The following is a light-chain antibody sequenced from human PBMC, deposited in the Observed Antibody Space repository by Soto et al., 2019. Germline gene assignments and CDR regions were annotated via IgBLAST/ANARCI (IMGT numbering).Light chain of an antibody. CDR2: GAS. V-gene: IGKV3-20*01. CDR1: QRISSN. J-gene: IGKJ1*01. Sequence: EIVMTQSPATLSVSPGERATLSCRASQRISSNLAWYQQKPGQAPRLLVSGASTRATGIPDRFSGSGSGTDFTLTISRLEPEDFAVYYCQQYVSSPWAFGQGTKVDIK. CDR3: QQYVSSPWA.